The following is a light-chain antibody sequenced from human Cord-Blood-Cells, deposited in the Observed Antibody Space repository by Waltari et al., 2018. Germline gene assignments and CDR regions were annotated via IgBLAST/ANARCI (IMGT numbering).Light chain of an antibody. CDR1: SSDVGGYNY. CDR3: SSYTSSSTYV. CDR2: EVS. J-gene: IGLJ1*01. V-gene: IGLV2-14*01. Sequence: QSALTQPASVSGSPGHSSTISCPGTSSDVGGYNYFSWYQHHPGKAPKLMIYEVSNRPSGVSNRFSGSKSGNTASLTISGLQAEDEADYYCSSYTSSSTYVFGTGTKVTVL.